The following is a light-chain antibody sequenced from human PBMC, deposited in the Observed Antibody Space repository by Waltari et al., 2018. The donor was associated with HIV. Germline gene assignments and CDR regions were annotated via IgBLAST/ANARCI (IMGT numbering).Light chain of an antibody. J-gene: IGKJ4*01. CDR3: QQLKTYVAA. Sequence: DIRLTQSPSSLSASVGDRVTLTCRASQDISTSLAWYQKKPGKAPKLLIYSTSTLQTGGPSRFAGGGSGTSFTLTISPLQSEDFAVYYCQQLKTYVAAFGGGTKVEI. CDR2: STS. V-gene: IGKV1-9*01. CDR1: QDISTS.